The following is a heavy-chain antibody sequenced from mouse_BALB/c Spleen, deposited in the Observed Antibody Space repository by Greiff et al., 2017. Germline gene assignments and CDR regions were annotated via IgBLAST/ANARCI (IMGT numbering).Heavy chain of an antibody. V-gene: IGHV1-4*01. J-gene: IGHJ2*01. D-gene: IGHD2-5*01. Sequence: VQLQQSGAELARPGASVKMSCKASGYTFTSYTMHWVKQRPGQGLEWIGYINPSCGYTNYNQKFKDKATLTADKSSSTAYMQLSSLTSEDSAVYYCAREDTNSNFDYWGQGTTLTVSS. CDR2: INPSCGYT. CDR3: AREDTNSNFDY. CDR1: GYTFTSYT.